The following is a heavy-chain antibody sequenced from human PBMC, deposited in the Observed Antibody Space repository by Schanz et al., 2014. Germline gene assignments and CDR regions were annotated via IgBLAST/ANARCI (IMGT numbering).Heavy chain of an antibody. CDR2: FDVEDGET. J-gene: IGHJ4*02. CDR3: ARDGEAAAGCDY. V-gene: IGHV1-24*01. Sequence: QVQLLQSGSEVKKPGASVKVSCEISGYTVSALAMHWVRQAPGKDLEWLGGFDVEDGETIYAQKFQGRVTMTEDTSTETAYMELSGLRSGDTAVYYCARDGEAAAGCDYWGQGTLVTVSS. D-gene: IGHD6-13*01. CDR1: GYTVSALA.